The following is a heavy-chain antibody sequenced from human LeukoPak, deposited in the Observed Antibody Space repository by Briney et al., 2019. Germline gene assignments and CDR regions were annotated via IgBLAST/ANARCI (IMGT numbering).Heavy chain of an antibody. Sequence: GASVKVSCKASGYTFTGYYMHWVRQAPGQGLEWMGWINPNSGGTNYAQKFQGRVTMTRDTSISTAYMELSRLRSDDTAVYYCARDIGGGSGWFDPWGQGTLVTVSS. V-gene: IGHV1-2*02. J-gene: IGHJ5*02. CDR3: ARDIGGGSGWFDP. D-gene: IGHD3-16*01. CDR1: GYTFTGYY. CDR2: INPNSGGT.